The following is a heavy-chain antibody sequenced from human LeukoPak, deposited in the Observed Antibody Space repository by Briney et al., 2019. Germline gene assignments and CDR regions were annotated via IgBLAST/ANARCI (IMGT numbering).Heavy chain of an antibody. Sequence: ASVKVSCKASGYSFTSHYMHWVRQAPGQGLEWLGLINPSGSSTLYAQKFQGRVTMTRDMSTTTDYMELSSLRSDDTAVYYCAREYCSGGSCYIFDYWGQGTLVTVSS. CDR2: INPSGSST. J-gene: IGHJ4*02. V-gene: IGHV1-46*01. CDR3: AREYCSGGSCYIFDY. D-gene: IGHD2-15*01. CDR1: GYSFTSHY.